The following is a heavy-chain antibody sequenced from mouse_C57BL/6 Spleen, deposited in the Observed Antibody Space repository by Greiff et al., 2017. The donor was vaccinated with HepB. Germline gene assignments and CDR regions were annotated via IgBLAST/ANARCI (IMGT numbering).Heavy chain of an antibody. CDR1: GYTFTDYN. J-gene: IGHJ1*03. Sequence: EVQLQQSGPELVKPGASVKIPCKASGYTFTDYNMDWVKQSHGKSLEWIGDINPNNGGTIYNQKFKGKATLTVDKSSSTAYMALRSLTSEDTAVYYCAREEVYYGNSDWYFDVWGTGTTVTVSS. D-gene: IGHD2-1*01. V-gene: IGHV1-18*01. CDR3: AREEVYYGNSDWYFDV. CDR2: INPNNGGT.